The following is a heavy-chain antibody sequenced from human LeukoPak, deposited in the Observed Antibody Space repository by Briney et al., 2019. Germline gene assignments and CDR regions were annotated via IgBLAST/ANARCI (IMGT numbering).Heavy chain of an antibody. CDR1: GFTFSVYS. V-gene: IGHV3-48*01. CDR3: VREVPDLGGSGDSG. CDR2: ISRSTSTI. D-gene: IGHD2-15*01. Sequence: GGSLRLSCAASGFTFSVYSVSWARQAPGKGRECVSHISRSTSTIYYAESVKGRFTISRDNAKKSLYLQMDSLRAEDTAVYYCVREVPDLGGSGDSGWGQGTLVTVSS. J-gene: IGHJ4*02.